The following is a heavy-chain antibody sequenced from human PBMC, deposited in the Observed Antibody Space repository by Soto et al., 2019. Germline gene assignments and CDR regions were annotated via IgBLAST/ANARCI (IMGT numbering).Heavy chain of an antibody. CDR3: AREGDRYGTVCFDS. V-gene: IGHV3-23*01. CDR2: MPVIGERR. Sequence: EVQLLDSGGGLVQPGGSLRLSCAASGFTFSSYGMSWVRQAPGKGLEWVAGMPVIGERRYYADSVEGRFTIYRDNAKNTLYLQMNSLRVEDAAVYFCAREGDRYGTVCFDSWGQGTLVTVSS. D-gene: IGHD1-1*01. CDR1: GFTFSSYG. J-gene: IGHJ4*02.